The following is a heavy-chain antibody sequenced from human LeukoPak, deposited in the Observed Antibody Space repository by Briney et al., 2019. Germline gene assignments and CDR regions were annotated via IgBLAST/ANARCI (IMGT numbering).Heavy chain of an antibody. CDR3: ARSAYFGSAFDY. D-gene: IGHD3-10*01. CDR2: IHYIGTT. V-gene: IGHV4-59*11. CDR1: GGSISSHY. Sequence: SETLSLTCTVSGGSISSHYWSWIRQPPGKGLEWIGYIHYIGTTNYNPSLKSRVTISVDTSKNQFSLKLISVTAADTAVYYCARSAYFGSAFDYWGQGTLVTVSS. J-gene: IGHJ4*02.